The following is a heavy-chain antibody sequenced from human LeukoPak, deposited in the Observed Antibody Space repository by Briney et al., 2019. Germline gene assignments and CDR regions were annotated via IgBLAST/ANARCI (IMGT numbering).Heavy chain of an antibody. CDR1: GLTFSPYS. CDR2: ISGSSSYI. CDR3: AVGGGY. J-gene: IGHJ4*02. Sequence: GGSLRLSCVASGLTFSPYSMNWVRQAPGKGLEGVSCISGSSSYIYYGDSVKGRFTISRDNAKNSLYLQMNSVRAEDTAVYYCAVGGGYWGQGALVTVSS. D-gene: IGHD3-16*01. V-gene: IGHV3-21*01.